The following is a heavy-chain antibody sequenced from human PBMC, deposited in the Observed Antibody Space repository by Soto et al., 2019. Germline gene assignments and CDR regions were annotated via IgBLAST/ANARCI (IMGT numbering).Heavy chain of an antibody. V-gene: IGHV1-18*01. Sequence: QVHLVQSGAEVKKPGASVKVSCKTSGYTFSNFGISWVRQAPGQGFEWLGWISGYNGNSKYAQKFQGRVTMTTDTSTSSGYLELRSLKSDGSAVYYCARDYGDARNPWGQGTLVTVSS. CDR2: ISGYNGNS. J-gene: IGHJ5*02. D-gene: IGHD4-17*01. CDR3: ARDYGDARNP. CDR1: GYTFSNFG.